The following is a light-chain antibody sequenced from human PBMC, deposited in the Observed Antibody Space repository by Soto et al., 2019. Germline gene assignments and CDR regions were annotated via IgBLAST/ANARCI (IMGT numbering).Light chain of an antibody. CDR1: NIGNKR. CDR2: YDS. V-gene: IGLV3-21*04. CDR3: QVWDIMTDNDV. Sequence: SYELTQPPSVSVAPEKTATITCGGNNIGNKRVHWYRQKPGQAPVLLISYDSDRPSGIPERFSGSNSENTATLTISRVEAXXXXXYYCQVWDIMTDNDVFGSGTKLTV. J-gene: IGLJ1*01.